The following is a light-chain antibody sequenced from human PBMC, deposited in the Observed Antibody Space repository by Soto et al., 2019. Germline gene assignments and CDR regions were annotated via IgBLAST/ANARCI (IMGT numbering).Light chain of an antibody. CDR2: AAS. CDR3: QQANSFPPT. CDR1: QGISSW. V-gene: IGKV1-12*01. Sequence: DSQMTQSPSSVSASVVYRFPITFLARQGISSWLAWYQQTPGKDPKLLIYAASSLQSGVPSRFSGSGSGTDFALTISSLQPEDFATYYCQQANSFPPTVGGGPQGDIK. J-gene: IGKJ4*01.